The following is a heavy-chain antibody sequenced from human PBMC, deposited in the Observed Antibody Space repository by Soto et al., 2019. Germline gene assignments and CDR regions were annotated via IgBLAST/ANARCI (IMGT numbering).Heavy chain of an antibody. D-gene: IGHD3-22*01. CDR3: ARHFDFDRSGYYYAY. J-gene: IGHJ4*02. CDR2: ITPMFGTA. V-gene: IGHV1-69*01. CDR1: GGTFSRFA. Sequence: QVQLVQSGAEVKKPGSSVKVSCKASGGTFSRFAISWVRQAPGQGLEWMGGITPMFGTANYAKNFQGRLSISADEATSTVYMDLRSLRYEDTAVYYCARHFDFDRSGYYYAYWGQGTLVSVSS.